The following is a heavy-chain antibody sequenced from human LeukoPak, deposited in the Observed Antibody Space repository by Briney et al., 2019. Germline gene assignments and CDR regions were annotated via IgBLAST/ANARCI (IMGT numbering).Heavy chain of an antibody. D-gene: IGHD6-19*01. Sequence: TGGSLRLSCAASGFTFSTYDIHWVRQAPGKGLEWVAFIRYDGINKYYADSVKGRFTISRDNSKNTLYLQMNSLRAEDTAVYYCAKDTYSSGWYNWFDPWGQGTLVTVSS. CDR2: IRYDGINK. V-gene: IGHV3-30*02. J-gene: IGHJ5*02. CDR1: GFTFSTYD. CDR3: AKDTYSSGWYNWFDP.